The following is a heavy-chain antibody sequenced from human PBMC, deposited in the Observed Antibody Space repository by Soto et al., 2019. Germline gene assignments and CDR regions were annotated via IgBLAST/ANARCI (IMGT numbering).Heavy chain of an antibody. J-gene: IGHJ4*02. CDR3: AKAYGSYWYYFEC. CDR2: ISVSGSRT. Sequence: EVQLLESGGGLVQPGGSLKLSCAASGFTFSSYAMSWVRQAPGKGLEWVSDISVSGSRTFYADSVKGRFTISRDNSKNPLYMQMNSLRAEDKAVYYCAKAYGSYWYYFECWGQVTLVTVSS. CDR1: GFTFSSYA. D-gene: IGHD6-19*01. V-gene: IGHV3-23*01.